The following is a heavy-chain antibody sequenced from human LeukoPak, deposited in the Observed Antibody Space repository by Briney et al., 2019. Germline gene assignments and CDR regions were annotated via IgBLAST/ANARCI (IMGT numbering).Heavy chain of an antibody. CDR2: INQSGST. CDR1: GGSLSGFY. Sequence: SETLSLTCAVYGGSLSGFYWSWIRQSPGKGLEWIGEINQSGSTNYNPSLKSRVTISVDTSKNQFSLKLSSVTAADTAVYYCARRVVRGVKGWFDPWGQGTLVTVSS. V-gene: IGHV4-34*01. J-gene: IGHJ5*02. D-gene: IGHD3-10*01. CDR3: ARRVVRGVKGWFDP.